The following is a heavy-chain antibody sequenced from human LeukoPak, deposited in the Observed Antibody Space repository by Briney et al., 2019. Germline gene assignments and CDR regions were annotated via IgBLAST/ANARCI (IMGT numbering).Heavy chain of an antibody. Sequence: GGALRLSCAASGFTFSSYRMNWVRQAPGKGLEWVSFISSSMSTKYYADSVKGRFTISRDNAKNSLYLQMNSLRDEDTAVYYCARGYNYGPPKGMDVWGQGTTVTVSS. V-gene: IGHV3-48*02. J-gene: IGHJ6*02. D-gene: IGHD1-1*01. CDR2: ISSSMSTK. CDR1: GFTFSSYR. CDR3: ARGYNYGPPKGMDV.